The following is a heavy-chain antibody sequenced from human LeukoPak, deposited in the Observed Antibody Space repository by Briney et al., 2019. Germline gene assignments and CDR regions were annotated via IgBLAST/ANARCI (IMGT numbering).Heavy chain of an antibody. CDR2: ISAYNGNT. D-gene: IGHD2-15*01. V-gene: IGHV1-18*01. J-gene: IGHJ6*02. CDR1: GYTFTSYG. Sequence: GASVKVSCKASGYTFTSYGISWVRQAPGQGLEWRGWISAYNGNTNYAQKLQGRVTMTTDTSTSTAYMELRSLRSDDTAVYYCARTGYCSGGSCYYYYGMDVWGQGTTVTVSS. CDR3: ARTGYCSGGSCYYYYGMDV.